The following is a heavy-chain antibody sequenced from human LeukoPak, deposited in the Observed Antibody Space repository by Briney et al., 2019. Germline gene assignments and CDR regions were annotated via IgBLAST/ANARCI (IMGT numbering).Heavy chain of an antibody. CDR2: IYYSGST. J-gene: IGHJ4*02. D-gene: IGHD6-13*01. Sequence: PSETLSLTCTVSGGSISSSSYYWGWIRQPPGKGLEWMGYIYYSGSTYYNPSLKSRVTISVDTSKNQFSLKLSSVTAADTAVYYCAREVDSIAAAVWGQGTLVTVSS. CDR1: GGSISSSSYY. V-gene: IGHV4-30-4*08. CDR3: AREVDSIAAAV.